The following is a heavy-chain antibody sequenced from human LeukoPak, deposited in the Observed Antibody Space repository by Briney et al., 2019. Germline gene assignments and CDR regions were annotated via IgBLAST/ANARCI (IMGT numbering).Heavy chain of an antibody. V-gene: IGHV3-30-3*01. D-gene: IGHD6-19*01. J-gene: IGHJ4*02. CDR2: ISYDGSNK. Sequence: GGSLILSCAASGFTFSSYAMHWVRQAPGKGLEWVAVISYDGSNKYYADSVKGRFTISRDNSKNTLYLQMNSLRAEDTAVYYCARPLRAMARQWLGPFDYWGQGTLVTVSS. CDR1: GFTFSSYA. CDR3: ARPLRAMARQWLGPFDY.